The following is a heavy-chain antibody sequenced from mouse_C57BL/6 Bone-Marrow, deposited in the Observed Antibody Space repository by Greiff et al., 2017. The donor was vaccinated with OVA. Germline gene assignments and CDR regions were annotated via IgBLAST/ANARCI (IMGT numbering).Heavy chain of an antibody. CDR3: ARHEGLPAWFAY. CDR2: ISGGGGNT. D-gene: IGHD2-4*01. CDR1: GFTFSSYT. Sequence: EVQVVESGGGLVKPGGSLKLSCAASGFTFSSYTMSWVRQTPEKRLEWVATISGGGGNTYYPDSVKGRFTISRDNAKNTLYLQMSSLRSEDTALYYCARHEGLPAWFAYWGQGTLVTVSA. J-gene: IGHJ3*01. V-gene: IGHV5-9*01.